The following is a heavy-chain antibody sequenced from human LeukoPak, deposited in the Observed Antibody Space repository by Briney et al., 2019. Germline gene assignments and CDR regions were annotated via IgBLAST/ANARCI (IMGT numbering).Heavy chain of an antibody. J-gene: IGHJ4*02. CDR3: ASGVPDYYDSSGYSTFDY. CDR1: GGSISSYY. CDR2: IYYSGST. D-gene: IGHD3-22*01. Sequence: SETLSLTCTVSGGSISSYYWSWIRQPPGKGLEWIGYIYYSGSTNYNPSLKSRVTISVDTSKNQFPLKLSSVTAADTAVYYCASGVPDYYDSSGYSTFDYWGQGTLVTVSS. V-gene: IGHV4-59*01.